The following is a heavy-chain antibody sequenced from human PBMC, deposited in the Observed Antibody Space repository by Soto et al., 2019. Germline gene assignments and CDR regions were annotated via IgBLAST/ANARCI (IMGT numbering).Heavy chain of an antibody. V-gene: IGHV3-74*01. Sequence: GGSLRLSCAASGFTFSSYWMHWVRQAPGKGLVWVSRINSDGSSTSYADSVKGRFTISRDNAKNTLYLQMNSLRAEDTAVYYCARVGDRWPHYYFDYWGQGTLVTVSS. CDR2: INSDGSST. CDR3: ARVGDRWPHYYFDY. CDR1: GFTFSSYW. D-gene: IGHD2-21*01. J-gene: IGHJ4*02.